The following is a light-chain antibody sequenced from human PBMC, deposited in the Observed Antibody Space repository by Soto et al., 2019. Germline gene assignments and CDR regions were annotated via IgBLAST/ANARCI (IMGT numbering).Light chain of an antibody. J-gene: IGLJ1*01. CDR2: EVN. V-gene: IGLV2-8*01. CDR1: SSDVGGYNY. CDR3: SSYAGSSNV. Sequence: ALTQPPSASGSPGQSVAISCTGTSSDVGGYNYVSWYQQHPGKAPKLMIYEVNKRPSGVPDRFSGSKSGNTASLTVSGLQAADEADYYCSSYAGSSNVFGTGTKVTVL.